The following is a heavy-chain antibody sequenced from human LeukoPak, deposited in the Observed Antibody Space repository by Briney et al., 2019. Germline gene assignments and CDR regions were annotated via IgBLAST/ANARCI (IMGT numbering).Heavy chain of an antibody. CDR1: GFTFSNYA. Sequence: GGSLRLSYAASGFTFSNYAMTWVRQAPGKGLEWVSAISGTGDSTYYADSVKGRFTISRDNSKNTLCLQMSSLRAEDTAVYYCAKAGIAVAARPGYFDYWGQGTLVTVSS. CDR2: ISGTGDST. D-gene: IGHD6-19*01. V-gene: IGHV3-23*01. J-gene: IGHJ4*02. CDR3: AKAGIAVAARPGYFDY.